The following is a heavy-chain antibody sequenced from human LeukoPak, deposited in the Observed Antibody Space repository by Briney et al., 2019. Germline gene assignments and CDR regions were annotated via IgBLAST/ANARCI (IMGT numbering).Heavy chain of an antibody. Sequence: GGSLRLSCAVSGFTFSSYAMHWVRQAPGKGLEWVAVISYDGSNKYYADSVKGRFTISRDNSKNTLYLQMNSLRAEDTAVYYCARDLRPNYYGSESHLPDYWGQGTLVTVSS. CDR3: ARDLRPNYYGSESHLPDY. CDR1: GFTFSSYA. D-gene: IGHD3-10*01. CDR2: ISYDGSNK. V-gene: IGHV3-30-3*01. J-gene: IGHJ4*02.